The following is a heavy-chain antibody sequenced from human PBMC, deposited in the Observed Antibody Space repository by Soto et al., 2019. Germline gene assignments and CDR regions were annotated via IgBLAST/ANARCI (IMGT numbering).Heavy chain of an antibody. D-gene: IGHD4-17*01. CDR3: ARHFNYGDYSSGYFDY. CDR1: DDSISPYY. Sequence: SETLSLTCTVSDDSISPYYWSWIRQPPGKGLEWIGYIYHSGSTNYNPSLKSRVTISVDTSKNQFSLKLSFVTAADTAVYYCARHFNYGDYSSGYFDYWGQGALVTVLL. CDR2: IYHSGST. V-gene: IGHV4-59*08. J-gene: IGHJ4*02.